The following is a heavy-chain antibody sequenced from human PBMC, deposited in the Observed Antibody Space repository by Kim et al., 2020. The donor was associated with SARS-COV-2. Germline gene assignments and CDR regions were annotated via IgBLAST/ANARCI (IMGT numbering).Heavy chain of an antibody. Sequence: TYAAAWMCRFTISRDNAKNTVYLQMTSLIAEDTAVYYCARESAMAEPDYWGQGTLVTVSS. CDR3: ARESAMAEPDY. D-gene: IGHD1-1*01. J-gene: IGHJ4*02. V-gene: IGHV3-74*01.